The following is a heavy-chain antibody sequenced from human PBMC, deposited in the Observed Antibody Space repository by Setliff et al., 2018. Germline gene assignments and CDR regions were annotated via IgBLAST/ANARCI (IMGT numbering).Heavy chain of an antibody. D-gene: IGHD6-13*01. CDR3: ARTYSSSWYYFDY. V-gene: IGHV4-59*08. CDR2: IYYSGST. Sequence: PSETLSLTCTVSGGSISSYYWSWIRQPPGKGLEWIGYIYYSGSTNYNPSLKSRATISVDTSKNQFSLKLSSVTAADTAVYYCARTYSSSWYYFDYWGQGTLVTVSS. J-gene: IGHJ4*02. CDR1: GGSISSYY.